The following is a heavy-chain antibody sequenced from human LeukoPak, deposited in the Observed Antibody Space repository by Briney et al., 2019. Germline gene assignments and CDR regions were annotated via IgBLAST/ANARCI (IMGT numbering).Heavy chain of an antibody. D-gene: IGHD6-6*01. V-gene: IGHV3-7*01. CDR1: GFTVSSNY. Sequence: PGGSLRLSCAASGFTVSSNYMSWVRQAPGKGLEWVANIKQDGSEKYYVDSVKGRFTISRDNAKNSLYLQMNSLTAEDTAVYYCARIGFYSSWYFDYWGQGTLVTVSS. J-gene: IGHJ4*02. CDR3: ARIGFYSSWYFDY. CDR2: IKQDGSEK.